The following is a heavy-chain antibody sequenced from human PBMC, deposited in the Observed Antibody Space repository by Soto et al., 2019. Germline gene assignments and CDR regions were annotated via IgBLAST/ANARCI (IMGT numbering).Heavy chain of an antibody. CDR3: ARNTLDYTKTGGDWFDP. J-gene: IGHJ5*02. CDR2: VYPSGST. D-gene: IGHD3-16*01. V-gene: IGHV4-30-2*01. Sequence: QLQLQESGSGLVKPSQTLSLSCTVSGGSINSGGHSWSWIRQPPGTGLEWIGYVYPSGSTNYNPSLRSRVTISVDGSTNQFSLRLTSVTAADTGVYFCARNTLDYTKTGGDWFDPWGPGALVIVSS. CDR1: GGSINSGGHS.